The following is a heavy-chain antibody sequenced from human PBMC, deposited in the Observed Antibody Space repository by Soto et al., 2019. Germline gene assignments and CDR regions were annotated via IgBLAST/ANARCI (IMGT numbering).Heavy chain of an antibody. D-gene: IGHD2-2*01. V-gene: IGHV3-48*01. Sequence: VLSLTLACAAAGFTFSSYSMNWVRQAPGKGLEWVSYISSSSSTIYYADSVKGRFTISRDNAKNSLYLQMNSLRAEDTAVYYCARDSPVVVPAAMDYWGQGTLVTVSS. J-gene: IGHJ4*02. CDR1: GFTFSSYS. CDR3: ARDSPVVVPAAMDY. CDR2: ISSSSSTI.